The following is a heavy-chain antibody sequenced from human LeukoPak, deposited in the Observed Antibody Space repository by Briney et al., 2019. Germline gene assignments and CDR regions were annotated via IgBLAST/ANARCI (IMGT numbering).Heavy chain of an antibody. D-gene: IGHD3-16*01. CDR3: ARVRGGGYQDY. Sequence: GGSLRLSCAASGFTFSSYDMHWVRQATGKGLEWVSAIGTAGDTYYPGSVKGRFTISRENAKNSLYLQMNSLRAGDTAVYYWARVRGGGYQDYWGQGTLVTVSS. V-gene: IGHV3-13*01. J-gene: IGHJ4*02. CDR2: IGTAGDT. CDR1: GFTFSSYD.